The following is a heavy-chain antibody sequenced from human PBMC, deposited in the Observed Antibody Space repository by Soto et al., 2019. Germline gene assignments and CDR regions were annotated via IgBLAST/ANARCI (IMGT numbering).Heavy chain of an antibody. V-gene: IGHV1-18*01. Sequence: QIHLVQSGAEVKKPGASVKVSCKGSGYGFTTYGITGVRQAPGQGLEWRARISAHNGNTNHAQKLQGRVTVTTDTSTGTAYMGLRRLRSDDTAVYYCARGRAGDYWGQGAVVTVSS. CDR1: GYGFTTYG. CDR2: ISAHNGNT. J-gene: IGHJ4*02. CDR3: ARGRAGDY.